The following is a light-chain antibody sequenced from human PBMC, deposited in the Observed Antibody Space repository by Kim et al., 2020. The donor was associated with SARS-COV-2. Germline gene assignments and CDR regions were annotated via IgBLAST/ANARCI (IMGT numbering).Light chain of an antibody. J-gene: IGKJ1*01. Sequence: APGDKATLLGRASPIVSSIYLAWYQQKPGQPPRLLIYGASRRATGIPDRFSGSGSETDFTLTINSLEPEDFAVYYCQQCGRSPLTFGQGTKVDIK. CDR3: QQCGRSPLT. CDR1: PIVSSIY. V-gene: IGKV3-20*01. CDR2: GAS.